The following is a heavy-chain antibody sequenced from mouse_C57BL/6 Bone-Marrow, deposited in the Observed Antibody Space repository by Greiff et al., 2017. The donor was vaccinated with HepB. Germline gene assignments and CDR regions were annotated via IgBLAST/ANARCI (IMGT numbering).Heavy chain of an antibody. D-gene: IGHD2-2*01. V-gene: IGHV1-61*01. CDR2: IYPSDSET. CDR3: ARGGVNYYAMDY. CDR1: GYTFTSYW. Sequence: QVHVKQPGAELVRPGSSVKLSCKASGYTFTSYWMDWVKQRPGQGLEWIGNIYPSDSETHYNQKFKDKATLTVDKSSSTAYMQLSSLTSEDSAVYYCARGGVNYYAMDYWGQGTSVTVSS. J-gene: IGHJ4*01.